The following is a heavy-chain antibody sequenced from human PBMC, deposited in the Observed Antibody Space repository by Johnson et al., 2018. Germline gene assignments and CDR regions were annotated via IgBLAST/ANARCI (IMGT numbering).Heavy chain of an antibody. CDR3: ATCVASGLTVPYYYYGMDV. CDR2: ISHDGSNK. J-gene: IGHJ6*02. V-gene: IGHV3-30*12. D-gene: IGHD2-2*01. Sequence: QVQLVESGGGVVQPGRSLRLSCAASGFTFSHYGVHWVRQAPGQGLEWVAFISHDGSNKNYADSVKGRFTISRDSAKNSLYLQMNSLRDEDTAVYYCATCVASGLTVPYYYYGMDVWGQGTTVTVS. CDR1: GFTFSHYG.